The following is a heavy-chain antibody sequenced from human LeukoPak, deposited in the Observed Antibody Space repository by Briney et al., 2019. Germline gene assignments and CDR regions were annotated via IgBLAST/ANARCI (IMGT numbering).Heavy chain of an antibody. CDR3: ASSGSYRFDY. CDR2: TTASGTAM. D-gene: IGHD1-26*01. J-gene: IGHJ4*02. V-gene: IGHV3-48*02. CDR1: GFTFSSYS. Sequence: PGGSLRLSCAASGFTFSSYSMNWVRQAPGKGLEWVSHTTASGTAMFYADSVKGRFTISRDNAKNSLYLQMNSLRDEDTAVYYCASSGSYRFDYWGQGTLVTVSS.